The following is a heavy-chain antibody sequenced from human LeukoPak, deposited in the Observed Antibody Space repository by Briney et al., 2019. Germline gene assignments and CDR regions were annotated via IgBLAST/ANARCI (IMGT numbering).Heavy chain of an antibody. CDR2: IRYDGSNK. J-gene: IGHJ4*02. V-gene: IGHV3-30*02. D-gene: IGHD3-22*01. CDR3: AKDPTHYRVWDDYDSTVLSY. CDR1: GFSFNTYA. Sequence: GGSLRLSCVASGFSFNTYAIHWVRQAPGKGLEWAAFIRYDGSNKYYADSVKGRFTISRDNSKNTLYLQMNSLRAADTAVYYCAKDPTHYRVWDDYDSTVLSYWGQGTLVTVSS.